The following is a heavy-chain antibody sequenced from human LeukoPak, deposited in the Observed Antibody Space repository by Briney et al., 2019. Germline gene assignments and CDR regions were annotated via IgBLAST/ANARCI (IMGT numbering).Heavy chain of an antibody. CDR1: GFTFLRHG. V-gene: IGHV3-23*01. D-gene: IGHD4-17*01. CDR2: ISASGGAT. Sequence: GGSQTLSCAASGFTFLRHGMTWFRQAPGKGLEWVSGISASGGATYYADSVKGRFTISRDNSKNTLYLQMNSLKAEDAALYYCAKGNYGEKIDYWGPGTLVTVSS. CDR3: AKGNYGEKIDY. J-gene: IGHJ4*02.